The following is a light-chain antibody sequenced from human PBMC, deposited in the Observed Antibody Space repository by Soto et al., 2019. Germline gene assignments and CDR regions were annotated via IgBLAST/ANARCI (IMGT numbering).Light chain of an antibody. CDR1: SSDIGGYTY. J-gene: IGLJ1*01. V-gene: IGLV2-8*01. CDR3: TSCAGSNSYV. CDR2: EVS. Sequence: QSVLTQPPSASGSPGHSGTISCTGTSSDIGGYTYVSWYQHHPGKAPKLMIYEVSKRPSGVPDRFSGSKSGNTASLTVSGLQSEDEADYYCTSCAGSNSYVFGTGTKVTVL.